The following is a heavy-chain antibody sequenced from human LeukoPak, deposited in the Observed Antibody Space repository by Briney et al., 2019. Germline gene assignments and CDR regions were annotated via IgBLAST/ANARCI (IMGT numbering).Heavy chain of an antibody. CDR3: ARDNNTAAAHPLSYYYGMDV. D-gene: IGHD6-6*01. Sequence: RASVKVSCKASGGTFSSYAISWVRQAPRQGLEWMGGIIPIFGTANYAQKFQGRVTITADESTSTAYMELSSLRSEDTAVYYCARDNNTAAAHPLSYYYGMDVWGQGTTVTVSS. J-gene: IGHJ6*02. CDR2: IIPIFGTA. CDR1: GGTFSSYA. V-gene: IGHV1-69*13.